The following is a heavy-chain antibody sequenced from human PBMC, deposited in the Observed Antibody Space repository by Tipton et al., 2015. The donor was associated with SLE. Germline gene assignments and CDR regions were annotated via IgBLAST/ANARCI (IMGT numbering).Heavy chain of an antibody. V-gene: IGHV4-30-4*02. CDR1: GGSISSGDYY. J-gene: IGHJ3*02. D-gene: IGHD4-11*01. Sequence: TLSPTCTVSGGSISSGDYYWSWIRQPPGKGLEWIGYIYYSGSTNYNPSLKSRVTISVDTSKNQFSLKLSSVTAADTAVYYCARDDLTVGAFDIWGQGTMVTVSS. CDR3: ARDDLTVGAFDI. CDR2: IYYSGST.